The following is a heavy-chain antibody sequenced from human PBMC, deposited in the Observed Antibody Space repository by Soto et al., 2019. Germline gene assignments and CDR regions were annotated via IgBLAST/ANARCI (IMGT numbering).Heavy chain of an antibody. D-gene: IGHD2-2*01. CDR3: ARSQGSSTSLEIYYYYYYGMDV. J-gene: IGHJ6*02. Sequence: ASVKVSCKASGRTFSSYAISWVRQAPGQGLEWMGGIIPISGTANYAQKFQGRVTITADESTSTAYMELSSLRSEDTAVYYCARSQGSSTSLEIYYYYYYGMDVWGQGTTVTVSS. V-gene: IGHV1-69*13. CDR1: GRTFSSYA. CDR2: IIPISGTA.